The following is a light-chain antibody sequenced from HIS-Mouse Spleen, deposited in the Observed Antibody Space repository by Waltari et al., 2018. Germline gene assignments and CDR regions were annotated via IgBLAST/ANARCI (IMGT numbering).Light chain of an antibody. CDR2: EGS. J-gene: IGLJ3*02. CDR3: CSYAGSSTYWV. CDR1: SSAVGSYNL. Sequence: QSALTPPASVSGSPGQSITISCTGTSSAVGSYNLVSWYQQHPGKAPKLMIYEGSKRPSGVSNRFSGSKSGNTASLTISGLQAEDEADYYCCSYAGSSTYWVFGGGTKLTVL. V-gene: IGLV2-23*01.